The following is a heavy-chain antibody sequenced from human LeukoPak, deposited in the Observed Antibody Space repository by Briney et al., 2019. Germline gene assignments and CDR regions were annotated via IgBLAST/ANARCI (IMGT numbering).Heavy chain of an antibody. CDR3: ARDGRVVDTAMDYYFDY. CDR1: GGSISSGGYY. CDR2: IYYSGST. J-gene: IGHJ4*02. Sequence: SETLSLTCTVSGGSISSGGYYWSWIRQHPGKGPEWIGYIYYSGSTYYNPSLKSRVTISVDTSKNPFSLKLSSVTAADTAVYYCARDGRVVDTAMDYYFDYWGQGTLVTVSS. D-gene: IGHD5-18*01. V-gene: IGHV4-31*03.